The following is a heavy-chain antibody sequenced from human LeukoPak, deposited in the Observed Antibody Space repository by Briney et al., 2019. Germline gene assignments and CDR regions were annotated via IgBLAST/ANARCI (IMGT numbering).Heavy chain of an antibody. Sequence: GGSLRLYCAASGFTFSSYSMNWVRQAPGRGLEWVSGISGSGGSTYYADSVKGRFTISRDNSKNTLYLQMNSLRAEDTAVYYCAKDQGYDYVWGSYRYIGGDYWGQGTLVTVSS. V-gene: IGHV3-23*01. CDR3: AKDQGYDYVWGSYRYIGGDY. CDR1: GFTFSSYS. J-gene: IGHJ4*02. D-gene: IGHD3-16*02. CDR2: ISGSGGST.